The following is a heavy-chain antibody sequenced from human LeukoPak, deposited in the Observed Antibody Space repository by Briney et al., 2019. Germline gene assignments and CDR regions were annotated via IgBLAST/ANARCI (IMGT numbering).Heavy chain of an antibody. J-gene: IGHJ6*02. D-gene: IGHD2-21*01. V-gene: IGHV3-9*01. CDR1: GVSFDGYA. CDR2: VSFNSVNT. CDR3: VKRACGGNCYYRLDV. Sequence: GGSLRLSCAASGVSFDGYAMHWVRQATGKGLEWGSGVSFNSVNTIYEEAVRGRYPVSRDNAKNYLYLQMDSLTVDDTALYYCVKRACGGNCYYRLDVWGRGTTVTVSS.